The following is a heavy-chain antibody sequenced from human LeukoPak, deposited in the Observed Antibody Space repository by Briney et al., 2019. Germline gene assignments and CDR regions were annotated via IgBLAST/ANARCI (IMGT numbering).Heavy chain of an antibody. CDR1: GGSISSGGYY. CDR3: ARESSLVGATLSDMSPDAFDI. D-gene: IGHD1-26*01. J-gene: IGHJ3*02. CDR2: IYNSGST. Sequence: PSETLSLTCTVSGGSISSGGYYWSWIRQHPGKGLEWIGYIYNSGSTYYNPSLKSRVTISVDTSKNQFSLKLSSVTAADTAVYYCARESSLVGATLSDMSPDAFDIWGQGTMVTVSS. V-gene: IGHV4-31*03.